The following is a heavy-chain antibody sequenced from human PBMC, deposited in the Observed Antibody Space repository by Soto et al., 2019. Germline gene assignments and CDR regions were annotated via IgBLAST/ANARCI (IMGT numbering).Heavy chain of an antibody. D-gene: IGHD6-19*01. CDR3: ARDVYSSGPFDP. CDR1: GGTFSSYA. Sequence: SVKVSCKASGGTFSSYAISWVRQAPGQGPEWMGGIIPIFGTANYAQKFQGRVTITADKSTSTAYMELSSLRSEDTAVYYCARDVYSSGPFDPWGQGTLVTVSS. V-gene: IGHV1-69*06. J-gene: IGHJ5*02. CDR2: IIPIFGTA.